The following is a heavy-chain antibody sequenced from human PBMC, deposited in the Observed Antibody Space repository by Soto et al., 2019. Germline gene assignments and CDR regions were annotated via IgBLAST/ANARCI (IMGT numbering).Heavy chain of an antibody. Sequence: AETLSLTCTISSDFISDYYWSWIRQSPGGVLQWIGYGHASGSTNYYPSLKSRVTISMDTSMSKFSLRLTSMTAADTAGYFCAREAFRSGSYDYLDDWGPGILVTVSS. J-gene: IGHJ4*02. CDR2: GHASGST. D-gene: IGHD3-16*01. CDR1: SDFISDYY. V-gene: IGHV4-59*01. CDR3: AREAFRSGSYDYLDD.